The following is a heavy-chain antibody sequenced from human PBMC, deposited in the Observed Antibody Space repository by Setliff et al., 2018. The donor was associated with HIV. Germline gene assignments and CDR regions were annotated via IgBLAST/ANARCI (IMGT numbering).Heavy chain of an antibody. Sequence: PGWSLRLSCAASGFTFDDYAMYWVRQAPGKALEWVSLSNWNGGRTFYSDSVKGRFTISRDNSENFLYLQMHSLRLDDTAIYYCAKTTGSVLGTYYFDSWGQGTRVTVSS. J-gene: IGHJ4*02. CDR1: GFTFDDYA. CDR3: AKTTGSVLGTYYFDS. CDR2: SNWNGGRT. D-gene: IGHD3-16*01. V-gene: IGHV3-43D*03.